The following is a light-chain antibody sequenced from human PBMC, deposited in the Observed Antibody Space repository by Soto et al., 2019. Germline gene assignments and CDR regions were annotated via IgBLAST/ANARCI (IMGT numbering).Light chain of an antibody. CDR2: EDN. V-gene: IGLV6-57*04. Sequence: NFMLTQPHSVSESPGKTVTISCTRSSGSIASNYVQWYQQRPGSAPTTVIYEDNQRPSGVPDRFSGSIDSSSNSASLTISGLKTEDEADYYCQSYDSSIVVFGGGT. CDR3: QSYDSSIVV. CDR1: SGSIASNY. J-gene: IGLJ2*01.